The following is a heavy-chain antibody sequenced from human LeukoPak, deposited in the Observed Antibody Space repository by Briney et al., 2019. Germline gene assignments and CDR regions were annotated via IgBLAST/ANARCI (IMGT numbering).Heavy chain of an antibody. CDR2: MNPNSGNT. CDR3: TSTRVDTAMVTDY. V-gene: IGHV1-8*01. CDR1: GYTFTSYD. D-gene: IGHD5-18*01. Sequence: ASVKVSCKASGYTFTSYDINWVRQATGQGLEWKGWMNPNSGNTGYAQKFQGRVTMSRNTSISTAYMELSSLRSEDTAVYYCTSTRVDTAMVTDYWGQGTLVTVSS. J-gene: IGHJ4*02.